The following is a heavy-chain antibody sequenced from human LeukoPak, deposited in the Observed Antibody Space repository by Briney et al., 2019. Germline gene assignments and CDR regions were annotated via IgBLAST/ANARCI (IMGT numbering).Heavy chain of an antibody. Sequence: GGSLRLSCAASGFIFRSHWMSWVRQAPGKGLEWVASIKQDGNDIYYVDSVEGRFTISRDNAKSSLFLEMNSLRAEDTAVYYCARDATWGQGTLVTVSS. CDR1: GFIFRSHW. V-gene: IGHV3-7*01. CDR2: IKQDGNDI. J-gene: IGHJ5*02. CDR3: ARDAT.